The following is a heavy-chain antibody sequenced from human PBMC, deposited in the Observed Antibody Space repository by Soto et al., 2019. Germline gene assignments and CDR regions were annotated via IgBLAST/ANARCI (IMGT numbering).Heavy chain of an antibody. V-gene: IGHV2-5*02. D-gene: IGHD7-27*01. Sequence: QITLKESGPTRVKPTQTLALTCTFSGFSLTTSGVGVGWIRKTPGKALEWLAVIYWDDDKRYNPSLKNRLTITKDTSKHQVVLIMADVDPVDTATYFCAHRGSMYGNWDHGYFDYWGQGTLVTVSS. CDR2: IYWDDDK. CDR1: GFSLTTSGVG. CDR3: AHRGSMYGNWDHGYFDY. J-gene: IGHJ4*02.